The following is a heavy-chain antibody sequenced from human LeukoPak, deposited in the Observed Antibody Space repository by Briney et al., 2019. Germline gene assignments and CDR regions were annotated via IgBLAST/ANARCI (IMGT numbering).Heavy chain of an antibody. CDR2: ISSSSSYI. D-gene: IGHD3-10*01. Sequence: GGSLRLSCAASGFTFSSYSMNWVRQAPGKGLEWVSSISSSSSYIYYADSVKGRFTISRDNAKNSLYLQMNSLRAEDTAVYYCARDGGLLWFGELYYFDYWGQGTLVTVTS. CDR3: ARDGGLLWFGELYYFDY. CDR1: GFTFSSYS. V-gene: IGHV3-21*01. J-gene: IGHJ4*02.